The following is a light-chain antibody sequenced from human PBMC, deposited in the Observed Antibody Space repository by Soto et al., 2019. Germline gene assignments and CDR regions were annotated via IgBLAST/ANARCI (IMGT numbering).Light chain of an antibody. CDR2: AAS. J-gene: IGKJ1*01. V-gene: IGKV1-9*01. Sequence: IQLTQSPSSLSASVGDRVTITCRASQGISSYLSWYQQKPGKAPKLLIYAASTLQSGVPSRFSGSGSGTDFTLTISSLQPEDFATYYCQQVNSYRTFGQGTKVEIK. CDR1: QGISSY. CDR3: QQVNSYRT.